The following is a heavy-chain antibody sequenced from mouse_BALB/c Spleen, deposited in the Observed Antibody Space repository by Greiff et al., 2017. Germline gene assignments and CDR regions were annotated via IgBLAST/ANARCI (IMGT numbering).Heavy chain of an antibody. Sequence: QVQLQQPGAELVKPGASVKLSCKASGYTFTSYWMHWVKQRPGQGLEWIGYINPSTGYTEYNQKFKDKATLTADKSSSTAYMQLSSLTSEDSAVYYCARNPFYYGSPFDYWGQGTTLTVSS. CDR1: GYTFTSYW. J-gene: IGHJ2*01. CDR3: ARNPFYYGSPFDY. V-gene: IGHV1-7*01. CDR2: INPSTGYT. D-gene: IGHD1-1*01.